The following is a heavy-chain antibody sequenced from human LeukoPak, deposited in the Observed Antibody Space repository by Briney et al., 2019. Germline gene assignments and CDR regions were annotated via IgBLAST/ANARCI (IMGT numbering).Heavy chain of an antibody. D-gene: IGHD1-26*01. CDR3: ARVKRIVGATRGYYFDY. J-gene: IGHJ4*02. Sequence: ASVKVSCKASGYTFTSYDINWVRQATGQGLEWMGWMNPNSGNTGYAQKFQGRVTIIRNTSISTAYMELSSLRSEDTAVYYCARVKRIVGATRGYYFDYWGQGTLATVSS. CDR2: MNPNSGNT. CDR1: GYTFTSYD. V-gene: IGHV1-8*03.